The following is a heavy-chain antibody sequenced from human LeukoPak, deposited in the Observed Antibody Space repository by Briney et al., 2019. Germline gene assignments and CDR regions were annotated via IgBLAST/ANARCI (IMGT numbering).Heavy chain of an antibody. CDR2: INHSGST. J-gene: IGHJ4*02. CDR3: ARGPRYCSGGSCYTRGFDY. D-gene: IGHD2-15*01. CDR1: GGSFSGYY. Sequence: SETLSLTCAVYGGSFSGYYWSWIRQPPGKGLEWIGEINHSGSTNYNPSLKSRVAISVDTSKNQFSLKLSSVTAADTAVYYCARGPRYCSGGSCYTRGFDYWGQGTLVTVSS. V-gene: IGHV4-34*01.